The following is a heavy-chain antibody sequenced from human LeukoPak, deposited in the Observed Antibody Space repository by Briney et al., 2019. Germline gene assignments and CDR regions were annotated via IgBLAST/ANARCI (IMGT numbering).Heavy chain of an antibody. J-gene: IGHJ6*03. V-gene: IGHV4-34*01. Sequence: SETLSLTCAVYGGSFSGYYWSWIRQPPGKGLEWIGEINHRGSTNYNPSLKSRVTISVDTSKNQFSLKLSSVTAADTAVYYCGRHKVGYYYYYRYVWGKGTTVTVSS. CDR3: GRHKVGYYYYYRYV. CDR1: GGSFSGYY. D-gene: IGHD1-26*01. CDR2: INHRGST.